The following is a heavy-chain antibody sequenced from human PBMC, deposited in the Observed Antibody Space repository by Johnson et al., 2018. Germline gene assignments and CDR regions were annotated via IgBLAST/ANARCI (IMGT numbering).Heavy chain of an antibody. CDR2: INVGNGNT. J-gene: IGHJ6*03. Sequence: VQLVESGAEVKKXGASXKLXCKASGYTFTSCAMHWVRQAPGQRLEWMGWINVGNGNTKYSQKFKARVTITRDTSASTAYMELSSLSSEDTAVYYCARVARTTDYYYYMDVWGKGTTVTVSS. D-gene: IGHD1-7*01. CDR1: GYTFTSCA. CDR3: ARVARTTDYYYYMDV. V-gene: IGHV1-3*01.